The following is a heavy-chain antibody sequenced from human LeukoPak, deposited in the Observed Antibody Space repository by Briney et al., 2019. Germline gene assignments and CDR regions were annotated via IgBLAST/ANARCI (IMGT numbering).Heavy chain of an antibody. CDR2: ISAYNGNT. V-gene: IGHV1-18*01. CDR3: AREFTMVRELNWFDP. Sequence: ASVKVSCKASGYTFTSYGISWVRHAPGQGLEWMGWISAYNGNTNYAQKLRGRVTMTTDTSTSTAYMELRSLRSDDTAVYYCAREFTMVRELNWFDPWGQGTLVTVSS. D-gene: IGHD3-10*01. J-gene: IGHJ5*02. CDR1: GYTFTSYG.